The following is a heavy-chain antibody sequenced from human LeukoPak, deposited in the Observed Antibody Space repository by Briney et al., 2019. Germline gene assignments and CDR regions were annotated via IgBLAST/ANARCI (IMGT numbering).Heavy chain of an antibody. CDR2: FNPIFGSA. D-gene: IGHD3-10*01. CDR3: ARDFGSGVCDP. CDR1: GDSFGTYG. V-gene: IGHV1-69*05. J-gene: IGHJ5*02. Sequence: SVKVSCKACGDSFGTYGITWVRQAPGEGLEWMGGFNPIFGSAQYAQKFQGRVTITMDVSARTVYMELSSLRSEDTTIYYCARDFGSGVCDPWGQGTLVTVSS.